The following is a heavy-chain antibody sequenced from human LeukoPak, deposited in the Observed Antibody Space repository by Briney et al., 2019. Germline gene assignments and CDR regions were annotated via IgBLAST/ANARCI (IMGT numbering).Heavy chain of an antibody. CDR3: ARENWDHDAFDI. CDR1: GFTFSSYA. CDR2: ISGSGGST. D-gene: IGHD7-27*01. V-gene: IGHV3-23*01. Sequence: PGGSLRLSCAASGFTFSSYAMSWVRQAPGKGLELVSAISGSGGSTYYADSVKGRFTISRDNSKNTLYLQMNSLRAEDTAVYYCARENWDHDAFDIWGQGTMVTVSS. J-gene: IGHJ3*02.